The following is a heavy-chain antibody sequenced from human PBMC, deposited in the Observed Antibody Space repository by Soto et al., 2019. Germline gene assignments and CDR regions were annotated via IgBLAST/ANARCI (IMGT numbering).Heavy chain of an antibody. CDR2: IKQDGSEK. Sequence: GGSLRLSCAASGFTFSSYWMSWVRQAPGKGLEWVANIKQDGSEKYYVDSVKGRFTISRDNAKNSLYLQMNSLRAEDTAVYYCARRYYDFWSGYLSYWGQGTLVTVSS. CDR3: ARRYYDFWSGYLSY. V-gene: IGHV3-7*01. J-gene: IGHJ4*02. CDR1: GFTFSSYW. D-gene: IGHD3-3*01.